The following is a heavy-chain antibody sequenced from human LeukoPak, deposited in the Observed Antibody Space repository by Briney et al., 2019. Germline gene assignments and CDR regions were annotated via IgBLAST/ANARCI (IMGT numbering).Heavy chain of an antibody. CDR3: ARGYDFWSGSSYGMDV. Sequence: SETLSLTCTVSRGSISSDDYYWSWIRQHPGKGLEWIGYIYYSGSTYYSPSLRSRATISVDTSKKQFSLKLSSLTAADTAVYYCARGYDFWSGSSYGMDVWGQGTTVTVSS. CDR1: RGSISSDDYY. J-gene: IGHJ6*02. D-gene: IGHD3-3*01. V-gene: IGHV4-31*03. CDR2: IYYSGST.